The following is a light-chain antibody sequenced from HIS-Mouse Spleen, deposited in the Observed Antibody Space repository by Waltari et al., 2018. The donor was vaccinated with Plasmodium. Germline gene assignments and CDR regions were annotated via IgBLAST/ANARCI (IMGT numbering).Light chain of an antibody. CDR1: KLGDTY. V-gene: IGLV3-1*01. CDR3: QAWDSSTAV. J-gene: IGLJ3*02. CDR2: QDS. Sequence: SSELTQPPSVSVSPGQTSSITCSGVKLGDTYPCWSQQKPGQSPVLVIYQDSKRPSGIPERFSGSNSGNTATLTISGTQAMDEADYYCQAWDSSTAVFGGGTKLTVL.